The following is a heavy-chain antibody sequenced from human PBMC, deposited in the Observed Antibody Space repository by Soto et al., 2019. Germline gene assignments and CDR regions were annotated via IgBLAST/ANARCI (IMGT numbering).Heavy chain of an antibody. J-gene: IGHJ5*02. D-gene: IGHD2-2*02. V-gene: IGHV1-8*01. CDR1: GYTFTSYD. Sequence: ASVKVSCKASGYTFTSYDINWVRQATGQGLEWMGWMNPNSGNTGYAQKFQGRVTTTRNTSISTAYMELSSLRSEDTAVYYCARSRGDIVVVPAAIDGYWFDPWGQGTLVTVSS. CDR2: MNPNSGNT. CDR3: ARSRGDIVVVPAAIDGYWFDP.